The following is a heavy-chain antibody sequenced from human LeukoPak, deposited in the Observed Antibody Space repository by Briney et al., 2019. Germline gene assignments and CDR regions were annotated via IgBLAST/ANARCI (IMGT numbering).Heavy chain of an antibody. D-gene: IGHD3-22*01. CDR2: INSDGSST. J-gene: IGHJ4*02. CDR3: ARDVAPLDFYDSSGYPSYYFDY. CDR1: GSTISGYY. Sequence: PGGSLRLSCAVSGSTISGYYMHWVRQAPGKGLVWVSRINSDGSSTTYADSVKGRFTISRDNSKNTLYLQMNSLRAEDTAVYYCARDVAPLDFYDSSGYPSYYFDYWGQGTLVTVSS. V-gene: IGHV3-74*01.